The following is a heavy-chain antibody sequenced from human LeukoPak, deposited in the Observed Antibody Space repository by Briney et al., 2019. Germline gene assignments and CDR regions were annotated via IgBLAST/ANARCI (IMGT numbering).Heavy chain of an antibody. D-gene: IGHD6-13*01. V-gene: IGHV3-30*18. CDR1: GFTFSSYG. Sequence: PGRSLRLSCAASGFTFSSYGMHWVRQAPGKGLEWVAVISYDGSNKYYADSVKGRFTISRDNFKNTLYLQMNSLRAEDTAVYYCAKDGWSDSSSWAAFDYWGQGTLVTVSS. CDR3: AKDGWSDSSSWAAFDY. J-gene: IGHJ4*02. CDR2: ISYDGSNK.